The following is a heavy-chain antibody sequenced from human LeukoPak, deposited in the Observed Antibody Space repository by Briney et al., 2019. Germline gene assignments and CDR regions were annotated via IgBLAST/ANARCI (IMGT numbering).Heavy chain of an antibody. CDR2: VNPDGSAK. D-gene: IGHD3-16*01. V-gene: IGHV3-7*01. CDR3: ATYTHWVAGDV. CDR1: GFTFSDSW. Sequence: PGGSLRPSCAASGFTFSDSWMSWVRQAPGKGLEWVANVNPDGSAKDYVDSMKGRFTISRDNAGNSLYLQMSSLRAEDTAVYYCATYTHWVAGDVWGQGTTVTVSS. J-gene: IGHJ6*02.